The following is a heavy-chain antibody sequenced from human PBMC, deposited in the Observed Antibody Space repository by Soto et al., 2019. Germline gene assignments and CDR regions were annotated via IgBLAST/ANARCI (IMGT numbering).Heavy chain of an antibody. V-gene: IGHV1-69*12. CDR3: ARVDSSGFYYSLDY. D-gene: IGHD3-22*01. J-gene: IGHJ4*02. CDR2: IIPMFGTA. CDR1: VGTFRSRA. Sequence: QVQLKQSGAAVRKPGSSVKVSCKVSVGTFRSRAISWVRQAPGQGLEWMGGIIPMFGTADSAQKLQGRVTFTADESTSTAYMELSSLTSEDTAVYYCARVDSSGFYYSLDYWGQGTLVTVSS.